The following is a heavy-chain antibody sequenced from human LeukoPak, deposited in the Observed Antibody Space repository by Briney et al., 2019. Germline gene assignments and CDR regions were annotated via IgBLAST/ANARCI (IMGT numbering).Heavy chain of an antibody. CDR3: ARGNSGYDLNFDY. J-gene: IGHJ4*02. D-gene: IGHD5-12*01. CDR2: ISSRRSTI. V-gene: IGHV3-48*02. CDR1: GFTFGSHC. Sequence: GVSLSLSCAVSGFTFGSHCEDWVRPAPGEGVEWVSYISSRRSTIYYADSVKGRFTISRDSAKNSLYLQMNSLRDEHTAVYYCARGNSGYDLNFDYWGQGTLVTVSS.